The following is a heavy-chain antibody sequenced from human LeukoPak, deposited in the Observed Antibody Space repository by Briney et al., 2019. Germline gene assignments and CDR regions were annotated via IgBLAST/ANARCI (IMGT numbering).Heavy chain of an antibody. V-gene: IGHV4-34*01. CDR1: GGSFSGYY. CDR3: ARGPDIVVVPAAISGCWFDP. J-gene: IGHJ5*02. Sequence: SETLPLTCAVYGGSFSGYYWSWIRQPPGKGLEWIGEINHSGSTNYNPSLKSRVTISVDTSKNQFSLKLSSVTAADTAVYYCARGPDIVVVPAAISGCWFDPWGQGTLVTVSS. D-gene: IGHD2-2*02. CDR2: INHSGST.